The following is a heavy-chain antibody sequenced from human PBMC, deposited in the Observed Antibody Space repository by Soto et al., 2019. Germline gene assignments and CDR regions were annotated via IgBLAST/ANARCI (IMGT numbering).Heavy chain of an antibody. J-gene: IGHJ3*01. CDR1: GFPFSIYG. CDR2: ISDSGDSA. D-gene: IGHD2-15*01. CDR3: ARPYGGKIGDAPDL. Sequence: GSLRLSCAASGFPFSIYGMSWVRQVPGKGLEWVSTISDSGDSAYYADSVKGRFTISRDNSKNTLYLQMNSLRAEDTAVYYCARPYGGKIGDAPDLWGQGTMVTVSS. V-gene: IGHV3-23*01.